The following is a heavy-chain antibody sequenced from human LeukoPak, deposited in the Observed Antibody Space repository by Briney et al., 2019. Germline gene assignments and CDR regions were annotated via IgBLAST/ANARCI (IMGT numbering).Heavy chain of an antibody. Sequence: GASLKISCKGSGYSFTTYWIGWVRQMPGKGLEWMGIIYPGDSDTRYSPSFQGQVTISADKSITTAYLEWSRLKASDTAIYYCARHGGSGSYYYFYGLDAWGQGTTVTVSS. CDR3: ARHGGSGSYYYFYGLDA. J-gene: IGHJ6*02. V-gene: IGHV5-51*01. CDR2: IYPGDSDT. CDR1: GYSFTTYW. D-gene: IGHD1-26*01.